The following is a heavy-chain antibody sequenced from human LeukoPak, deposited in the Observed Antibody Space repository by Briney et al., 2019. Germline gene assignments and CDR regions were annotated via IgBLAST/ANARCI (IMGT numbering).Heavy chain of an antibody. CDR3: VPTAGYSSGWYNFDY. D-gene: IGHD6-19*01. CDR1: GGTFSSYA. V-gene: IGHV1-69*05. CDR2: IIPIFGTA. J-gene: IGHJ4*02. Sequence: SVKVSCKASGGTFSSYAISWVRQAPGQGLEWMGGIIPIFGTANYAQKFQGRVTITTDESTSTAYMELSSLRSEDTAVYHCVPTAGYSSGWYNFDYWGQGTLVTVSS.